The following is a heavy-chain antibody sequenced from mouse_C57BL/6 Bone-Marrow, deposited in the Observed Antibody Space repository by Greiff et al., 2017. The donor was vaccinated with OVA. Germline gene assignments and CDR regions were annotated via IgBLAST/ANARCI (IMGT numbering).Heavy chain of an antibody. CDR3: ARHIDYDY. CDR2: ISSGGSYT. J-gene: IGHJ2*01. V-gene: IGHV5-6*01. D-gene: IGHD2-4*01. CDR1: GFTFSSYG. Sequence: EVKLVESGGDLVKPGGSLKLSCAASGFTFSSYGMSWVRQTPDKRLEWVATISSGGSYTYYPDSVKGRFTISRDNAKNTLYLQMSRLKSEDTAMYYCARHIDYDYWGQGTTLTVSS.